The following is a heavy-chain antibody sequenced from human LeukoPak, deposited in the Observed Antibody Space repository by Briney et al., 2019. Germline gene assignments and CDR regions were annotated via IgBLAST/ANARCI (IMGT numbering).Heavy chain of an antibody. CDR2: ISYDGSNK. CDR3: ARAEIRPPKAFDI. D-gene: IGHD1-1*01. Sequence: PGGSLRLSCAASGFTFSSYAMHWVRQAPGKGLEWVAVISYDGSNKYYADSVKGRFTISRDNSKNTLYLQMNSLRAEDTAVYYCARAEIRPPKAFDIWGQGTMVTVSS. V-gene: IGHV3-30-3*01. J-gene: IGHJ3*02. CDR1: GFTFSSYA.